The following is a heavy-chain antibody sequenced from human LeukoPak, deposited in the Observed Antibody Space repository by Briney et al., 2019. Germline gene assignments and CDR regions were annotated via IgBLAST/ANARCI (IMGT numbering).Heavy chain of an antibody. CDR3: ARDLETRYYDFWSGHDY. J-gene: IGHJ4*02. CDR1: GFTFSSYA. CDR2: ISYDGSNK. D-gene: IGHD3-3*01. V-gene: IGHV3-30-3*01. Sequence: GGSLRLSCAASGFTFSSYAMHRVRQAPGKGLEWVAVISYDGSNKYYADSVKGRFTISRDNSKNTLYLQMNSLRAEDTAVYYCARDLETRYYDFWSGHDYWGQGTLVTVSS.